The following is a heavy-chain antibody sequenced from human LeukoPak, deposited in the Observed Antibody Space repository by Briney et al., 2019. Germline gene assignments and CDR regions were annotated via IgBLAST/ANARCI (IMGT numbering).Heavy chain of an antibody. V-gene: IGHV3-23*01. CDR2: ITGSGGSI. CDR1: GFTFRLYV. J-gene: IGHJ4*02. D-gene: IGHD4-17*01. Sequence: GGSLRLSCPASGFTFRLYVMTWVRQAPGRGLEWVSAITGSGGSIYYADSVRGRFTISRDNSKNTLYLQMRSLRAEDTAIYYCAHPSTPDYGGLDYWGQGTLVTVSS. CDR3: AHPSTPDYGGLDY.